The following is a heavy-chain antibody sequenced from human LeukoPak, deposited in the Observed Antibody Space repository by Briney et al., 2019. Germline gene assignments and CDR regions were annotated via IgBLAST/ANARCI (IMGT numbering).Heavy chain of an antibody. Sequence: PGGSLRLSCTASGFTLSSYAMSWVRQAPGEGLEWSPTISGSADNTNYAEAVKGRFTISRDNSKNTVYLQMTGLRAEDTAVYYCARERGRGRDSPWSDYWGQGTLVTVSS. D-gene: IGHD1-26*01. CDR2: ISGSADNT. V-gene: IGHV3-23*01. J-gene: IGHJ4*02. CDR3: ARERGRGRDSPWSDY. CDR1: GFTLSSYA.